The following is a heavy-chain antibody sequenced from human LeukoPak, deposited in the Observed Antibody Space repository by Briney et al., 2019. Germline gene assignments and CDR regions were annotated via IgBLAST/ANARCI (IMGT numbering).Heavy chain of an antibody. D-gene: IGHD6-6*01. CDR2: INPNTGGT. Sequence: ASVKVSCKASGYIFTGQDMHWVRQAPGQGLEWMGWINPNTGGTHYAQRFQGRVTMTRDTSISTAYMELRSLRSDDTAVYYCASYPRYSSSPPFDYWGQGTVVTVYS. CDR3: ASYPRYSSSPPFDY. CDR1: GYIFTGQD. V-gene: IGHV1-2*02. J-gene: IGHJ4*02.